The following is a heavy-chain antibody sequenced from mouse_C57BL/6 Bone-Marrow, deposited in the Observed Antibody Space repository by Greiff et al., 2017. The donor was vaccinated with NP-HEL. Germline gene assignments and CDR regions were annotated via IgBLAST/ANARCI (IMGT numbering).Heavy chain of an antibody. CDR2: IWSGGST. V-gene: IGHV2-2*01. CDR3: ARIGDSSGPYAMDY. CDR1: GFSLTSYG. Sequence: VQLQQSGPGLVQPSQCLSITCTVSGFSLTSYGVHWVRQSPGKGLEWLGVIWSGGSTDYNAAFISRLSISKDNSKSQVFFKMNSLQADDTAIYYCARIGDSSGPYAMDYWGQGTSVTVSS. J-gene: IGHJ4*01. D-gene: IGHD3-2*02.